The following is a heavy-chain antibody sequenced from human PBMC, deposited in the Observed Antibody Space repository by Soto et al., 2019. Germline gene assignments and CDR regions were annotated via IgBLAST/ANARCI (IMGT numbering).Heavy chain of an antibody. CDR2: ISAYNGNT. D-gene: IGHD3-22*01. J-gene: IGHJ4*02. CDR1: GYPFTSYG. CDR3: ARGSGYHDSRAFFY. Sequence: QVQLVQSGGEVKKPGASVKVSCKASGYPFTSYGISWVRQAPGQGLEWMGWISAYNGNTNYAQKFQDRITMTTHTSTTTAYMELRSLRSDDTAVYYCARGSGYHDSRAFFYWGQGTLVTVSS. V-gene: IGHV1-18*01.